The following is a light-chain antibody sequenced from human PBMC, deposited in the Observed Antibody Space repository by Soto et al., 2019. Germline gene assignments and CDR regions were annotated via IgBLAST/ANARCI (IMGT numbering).Light chain of an antibody. CDR1: QSISSW. V-gene: IGKV1-5*03. Sequence: DIQMTQSPSTLSASVGDRVTITCRASQSISSWLAWYQQKPGKAPRLLIYKATSLERGVPSRFSSSGSKTEFTLTISSLQPDNFATYYCQQYNSYLTFGQGTKVEIK. CDR2: KAT. J-gene: IGKJ1*01. CDR3: QQYNSYLT.